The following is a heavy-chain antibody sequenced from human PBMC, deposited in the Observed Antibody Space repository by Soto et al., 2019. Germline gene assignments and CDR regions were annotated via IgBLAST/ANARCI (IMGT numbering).Heavy chain of an antibody. CDR2: IYPSDSDI. V-gene: IGHV5-51*01. D-gene: IGHD2-15*01. CDR1: GYTFTSYW. J-gene: IGHJ4*02. CDR3: VRSGTSSGRFSDY. Sequence: GESLKISCKGSGYTFTSYWIGWVRQTPGEGLEWMGVIYPSDSDIRYSPSFQGKDTISADKSITTAYLQWSSLKAADTAMYYCVRSGTSSGRFSDYWGQGTLVTVSS.